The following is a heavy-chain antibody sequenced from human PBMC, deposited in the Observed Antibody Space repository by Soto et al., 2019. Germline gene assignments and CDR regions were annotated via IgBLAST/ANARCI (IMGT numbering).Heavy chain of an antibody. CDR3: APNSRNWNFVS. V-gene: IGHV2-5*02. D-gene: IGHD1-7*01. CDR2: IYWDDDK. Sequence: QITLKESGPTLVKPTQTLTLTCSFSGFSLSTSGVGVGWIRQPPGKALEWLALIYWDDDKRYSPFLKSRLTITKDTSKNQVVLIMTNMDPLDTATYYCAPNSRNWNFVSWGLGTLVTVSS. CDR1: GFSLSTSGVG. J-gene: IGHJ4*02.